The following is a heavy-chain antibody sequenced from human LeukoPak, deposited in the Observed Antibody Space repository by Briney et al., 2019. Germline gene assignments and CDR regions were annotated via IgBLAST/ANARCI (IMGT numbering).Heavy chain of an antibody. D-gene: IGHD5-18*01. V-gene: IGHV4-59*01. Sequence: PSETLSLTXTVSGGSISSYYWSWIRQAPGKGLEWLGYIYYSGSTNYNPSLKSRVTISVDTSKNQFSLKLSSVTAADTAVYYCARETNSGYSYGYDAFDIWGQGTMVTVSS. CDR3: ARETNSGYSYGYDAFDI. J-gene: IGHJ3*02. CDR1: GGSISSYY. CDR2: IYYSGST.